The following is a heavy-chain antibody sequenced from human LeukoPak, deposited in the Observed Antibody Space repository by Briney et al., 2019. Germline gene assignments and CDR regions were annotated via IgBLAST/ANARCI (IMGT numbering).Heavy chain of an antibody. J-gene: IGHJ4*02. CDR1: GFTFSSYA. D-gene: IGHD3-10*01. Sequence: GGSLRLSCAASGFTFSSYAMSWVRQAPGKGLEWVSGISGSGGDTYYADSVKGRFTISRDNSKNTLYLQMNSLRAEDTAVYYCANYGSGSKYWGQGTLVTVSS. CDR2: ISGSGGDT. V-gene: IGHV3-23*01. CDR3: ANYGSGSKY.